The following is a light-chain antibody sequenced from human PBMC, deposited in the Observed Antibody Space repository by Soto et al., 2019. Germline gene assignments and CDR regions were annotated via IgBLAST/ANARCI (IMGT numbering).Light chain of an antibody. Sequence: QSVLTQPPSVSAAPGPKVTISCSGSSSNIGHNYVSWYQQIPGTAPKLLIYDNDERPSGIPDRFSASKSGASATLGITGLQTGDEADYYCGTWDSSLSAVVFGGGTKLAVL. V-gene: IGLV1-51*01. CDR3: GTWDSSLSAVV. J-gene: IGLJ2*01. CDR2: DND. CDR1: SSNIGHNY.